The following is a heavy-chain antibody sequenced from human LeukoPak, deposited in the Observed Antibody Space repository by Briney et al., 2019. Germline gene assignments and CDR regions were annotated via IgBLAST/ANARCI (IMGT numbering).Heavy chain of an antibody. J-gene: IGHJ5*02. Sequence: GASVKVSCKASGYTFTSYAMHWVRQAPGQRLEWMGWISAGNGNTKYSQKFQGRVTITRDTSASTAYMELSSLRSEDTAVYYCARDRSGGSCFDPWGQGTLVTVSS. CDR1: GYTFTSYA. CDR2: ISAGNGNT. D-gene: IGHD2-15*01. V-gene: IGHV1-3*01. CDR3: ARDRSGGSCFDP.